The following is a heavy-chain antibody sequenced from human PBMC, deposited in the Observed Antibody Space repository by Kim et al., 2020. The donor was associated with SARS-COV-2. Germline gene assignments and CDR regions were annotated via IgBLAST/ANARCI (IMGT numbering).Heavy chain of an antibody. J-gene: IGHJ4*01. CDR3: AKDRGGYGYGSGSEHDY. V-gene: IGHV3-23*01. D-gene: IGHD3-10*01. CDR1: GFTFDTYA. CDR2: ISGSGGGT. Sequence: GGSLRLSCAASGFTFDTYAMSWVRQAPGKGLEWVSAISGSGGGTYYADSVKGRFTVSRDNSKSTLYLQMNTLTVEDTAVYYCAKDRGGYGYGSGSEHDY.